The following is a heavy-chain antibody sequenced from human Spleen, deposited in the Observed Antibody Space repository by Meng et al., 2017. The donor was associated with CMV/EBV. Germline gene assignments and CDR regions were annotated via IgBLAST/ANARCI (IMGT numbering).Heavy chain of an antibody. CDR2: IRYDGSNK. J-gene: IGHJ5*02. CDR3: AKDIGGFGEPGGWFDP. CDR1: GGSISSSSYY. V-gene: IGHV3-30*02. D-gene: IGHD3-10*01. Sequence: QRQGGGPGLVKPSETLSLTCTVSGGSISSSSYYWGWIRQPPGKGLEWVAFIRYDGSNKYYADSVKGRFTISRDNSKNTLYLQMNSLRAEDTAVYYCAKDIGGFGEPGGWFDPWGQGTLVTVSS.